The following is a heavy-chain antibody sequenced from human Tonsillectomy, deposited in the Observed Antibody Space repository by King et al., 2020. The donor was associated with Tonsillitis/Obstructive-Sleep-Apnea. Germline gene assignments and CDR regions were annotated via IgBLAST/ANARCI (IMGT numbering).Heavy chain of an antibody. J-gene: IGHJ4*02. CDR1: GGSISSYY. CDR2: IYYSWST. CDR3: ARAWNRSSTSKGLFDY. Sequence: QLQESGPGLVKPSETLSLTCTVSGGSISSYYWSWIRQPPGKGLELIGYIYYSWSTNYNPSLKSRVTISVDTSKNQFSLKLSSVTAADTAVYYCARAWNRSSTSKGLFDYWGQGTLVTVSS. V-gene: IGHV4-59*01. D-gene: IGHD2-2*01.